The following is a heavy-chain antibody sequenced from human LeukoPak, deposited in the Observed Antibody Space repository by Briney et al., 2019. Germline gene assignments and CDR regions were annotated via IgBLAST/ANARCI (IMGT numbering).Heavy chain of an antibody. CDR2: MNPNSGNT. J-gene: IGHJ3*01. Sequence: ASVKVSCKATGDSFGNHDVNWVRQATGQGPEWMGWMNPNSGNTGFAQNFQGRVTLTRDTSTGTAYMELSGLRPEDTAVYFCARNFYGDGFDVWGQGTKVTVSS. CDR1: GDSFGNHD. V-gene: IGHV1-8*02. CDR3: ARNFYGDGFDV. D-gene: IGHD2/OR15-2a*01.